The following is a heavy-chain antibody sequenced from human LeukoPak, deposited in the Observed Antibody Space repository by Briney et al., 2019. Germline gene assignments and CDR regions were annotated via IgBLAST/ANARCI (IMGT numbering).Heavy chain of an antibody. V-gene: IGHV4-34*01. D-gene: IGHD3-10*01. CDR1: GGSFSGYY. CDR2: INHSGST. CDR3: ARGSRFTMVRGVIKSGVPNWFDP. J-gene: IGHJ5*02. Sequence: PSETLSLTCAVYGGSFSGYYWSWIRQPPGKGLEWIGEINHSGSTNYIPSLKSRVTISVDTSKNQFSLKLSSVTAADTAVYYCARGSRFTMVRGVIKSGVPNWFDPWGQGTLVTVSS.